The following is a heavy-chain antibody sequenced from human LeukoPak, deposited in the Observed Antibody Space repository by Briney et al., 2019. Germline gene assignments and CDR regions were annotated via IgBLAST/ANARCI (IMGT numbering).Heavy chain of an antibody. V-gene: IGHV4-61*02. Sequence: PSQTLSLTCSVSGDSITSGDSYWTWIRQPAGRGLEWIGLIYTSGSTKYNPSLKSRITMSLDTSKNQISLQLTSVTAADTAVYYCARDVRTGSFNWFDPWGQGTLVTVSS. J-gene: IGHJ5*02. CDR3: ARDVRTGSFNWFDP. CDR2: IYTSGST. D-gene: IGHD1-26*01. CDR1: GDSITSGDSY.